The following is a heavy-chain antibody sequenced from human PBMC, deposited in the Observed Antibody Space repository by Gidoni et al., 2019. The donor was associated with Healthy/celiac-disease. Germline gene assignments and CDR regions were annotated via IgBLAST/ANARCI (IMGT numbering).Heavy chain of an antibody. Sequence: QVQLVASGGGVVQPGRSLRLSCAASGFTFSSYGMHWVRQAPGKGLEWVAVIWYDGSNKYYADSVKGRFTISRDNSKNTLYLQMNSLRAEDTAVYYCARDLGYFDLWGRGTLVTVSS. V-gene: IGHV3-33*01. CDR2: IWYDGSNK. CDR1: GFTFSSYG. J-gene: IGHJ2*01. CDR3: ARDLGYFDL.